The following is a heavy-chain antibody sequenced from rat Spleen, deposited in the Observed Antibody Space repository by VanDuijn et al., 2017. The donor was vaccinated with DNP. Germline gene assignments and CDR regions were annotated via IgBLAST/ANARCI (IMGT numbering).Heavy chain of an antibody. CDR1: GFSLTSYG. V-gene: IGHV2-77*01. Sequence: TTQTLSVTCTVSGFSLTSYGVHWVRQAPGKGLEWMGIIWGDGSTNYNSALKSRLSISRDTSKSQVFLTMNSLQTDDTAVYYCAELARDYWGQGVMVTVSS. CDR3: AELARDY. CDR2: IWGDGST. J-gene: IGHJ2*01.